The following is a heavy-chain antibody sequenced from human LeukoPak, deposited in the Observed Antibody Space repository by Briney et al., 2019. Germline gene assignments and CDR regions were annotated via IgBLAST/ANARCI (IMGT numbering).Heavy chain of an antibody. J-gene: IGHJ5*02. CDR2: ISASTGYT. CDR1: GFTFDDYG. Sequence: GGSLTLSCAASGFTFDDYGMSWIRQAPGKGLEWVSYISASTGYTSYADSVRGRFTISRDNARNSLFLQMNSLRAEDTAVYYCAAIYYYDSSGYHWGQGTLVTVSS. D-gene: IGHD3-22*01. V-gene: IGHV3-11*03. CDR3: AAIYYYDSSGYH.